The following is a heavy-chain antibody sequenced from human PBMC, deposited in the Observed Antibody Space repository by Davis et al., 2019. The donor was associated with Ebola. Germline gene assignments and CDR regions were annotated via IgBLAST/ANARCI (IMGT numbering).Heavy chain of an antibody. V-gene: IGHV3-9*01. CDR3: ARLSIALDY. Sequence: GGSLRLSCAASGFTFDDYAMHWVRQAPGKGLEWVSGISWSSGSIGYADSVKGRFTISRDNAKNSLYLQMNSLRAEDTAVYYCARLSIALDYWGQGTLVTVSS. J-gene: IGHJ4*02. CDR2: ISWSSGSI. D-gene: IGHD2-15*01. CDR1: GFTFDDYA.